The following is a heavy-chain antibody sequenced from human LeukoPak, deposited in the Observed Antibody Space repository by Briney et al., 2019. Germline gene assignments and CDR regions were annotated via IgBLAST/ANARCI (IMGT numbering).Heavy chain of an antibody. J-gene: IGHJ4*02. CDR3: IVLAVTATLGFDY. Sequence: PGGSLRLSCAASGFTFSDYYMSWIRQAPGKGLEWVSYISSSSSTIYYADSVKGRFTISRDNAKNSLYLQMNSLRAEDTAVYYCIVLAVTATLGFDYWGQGTLVTVSS. CDR2: ISSSSSTI. CDR1: GFTFSDYY. D-gene: IGHD6-19*01. V-gene: IGHV3-11*04.